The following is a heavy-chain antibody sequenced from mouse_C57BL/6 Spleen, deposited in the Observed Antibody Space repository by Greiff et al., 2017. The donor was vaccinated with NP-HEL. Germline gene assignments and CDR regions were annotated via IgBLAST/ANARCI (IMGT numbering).Heavy chain of an antibody. CDR1: GYTFTSYW. CDR2: IDPSDSYT. CDR3: ARGKRTAQAPWFAY. J-gene: IGHJ3*01. Sequence: QVQLKQSGAELVMPGASVKLSCKASGYTFTSYWMHWVKQRPGQGLEWIGEIDPSDSYTNYNQKFKGKSTLTVDKSSSTAYMQLSSLTSEDSAVYYCARGKRTAQAPWFAYWGQGTLVTVSA. D-gene: IGHD3-2*02. V-gene: IGHV1-69*01.